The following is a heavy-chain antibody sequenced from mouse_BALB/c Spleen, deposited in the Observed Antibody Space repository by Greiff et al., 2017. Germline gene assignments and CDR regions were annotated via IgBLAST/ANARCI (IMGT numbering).Heavy chain of an antibody. V-gene: IGHV3-6*02. J-gene: IGHJ2*01. D-gene: IGHD1-1*01. Sequence: VQLQQSGPGLVKPSQSLSLTCSVTGYSITSGYYWNWIRQFPGNKLEWMGYISYDGSNNYNPSLKNRISITRDTSKNQFFLKLNSVTTEDTATYYCASYYGSSPFDYWGQGTTLTVSS. CDR1: GYSITSGYY. CDR3: ASYYGSSPFDY. CDR2: ISYDGSN.